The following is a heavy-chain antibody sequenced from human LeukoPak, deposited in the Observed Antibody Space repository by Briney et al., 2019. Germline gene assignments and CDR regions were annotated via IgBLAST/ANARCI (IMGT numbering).Heavy chain of an antibody. CDR1: GYSFTSYW. CDR2: IYPGDSDT. J-gene: IGHJ4*02. CDR3: ARHPPHVVVPAAFDY. Sequence: GESLKISCKGSGYSFTSYWIGWVRQMPGKGLEWMGIIYPGDSDTRYSPSFQGQVTISADKSISTAYLQWSSLKASDTAMYYCARHPPHVVVPAAFDYWGQETLVTVSS. V-gene: IGHV5-51*01. D-gene: IGHD2-2*01.